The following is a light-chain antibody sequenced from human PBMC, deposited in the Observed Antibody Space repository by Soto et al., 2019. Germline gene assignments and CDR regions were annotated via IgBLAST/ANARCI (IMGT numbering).Light chain of an antibody. CDR2: GAS. J-gene: IGKJ4*01. V-gene: IGKV3-15*01. Sequence: EIVMTQSPATLSVSPGERATLSCRASKSVSSNFAWYQQKPGQAPRLLIYGASTRATGIPARFSGSGSGTEFTLTISSLQSEDFAAYYCEQYNNWPPPLTFGGGTKVEIK. CDR1: KSVSSN. CDR3: EQYNNWPPPLT.